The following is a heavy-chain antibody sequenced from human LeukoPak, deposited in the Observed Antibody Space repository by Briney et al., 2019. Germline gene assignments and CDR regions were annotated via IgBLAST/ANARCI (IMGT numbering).Heavy chain of an antibody. CDR2: IRSGSTYI. CDR3: ARDGIFDY. V-gene: IGHV3-21*01. CDR1: GFTFSTYS. J-gene: IGHJ4*02. Sequence: PGGSLRLSCAASGFTFSTYSMHWVRQAPGKGLEWVSSIRSGSTYINYADSVKGRFTISRDDAKNSLYLQMNSLRAVDTAVYYCARDGIFDYWGQGTLVTVSS.